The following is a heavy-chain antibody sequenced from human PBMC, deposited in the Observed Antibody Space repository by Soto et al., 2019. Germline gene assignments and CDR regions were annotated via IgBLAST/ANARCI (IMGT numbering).Heavy chain of an antibody. D-gene: IGHD3-16*01. Sequence: SDTLSLTCPVSGASMSSHYWTWLRQSPGKGLEWIGYISYSGSTYYNPSHKSRVTISADTSRNQFSLKLSAVISADTAVYYCARADPDASVGYWGQGTLVTVS. CDR2: ISYSGST. J-gene: IGHJ4*02. CDR3: ARADPDASVGY. CDR1: GASMSSHY. V-gene: IGHV4-59*11.